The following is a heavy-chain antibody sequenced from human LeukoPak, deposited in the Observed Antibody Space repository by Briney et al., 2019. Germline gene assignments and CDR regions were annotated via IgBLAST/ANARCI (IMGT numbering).Heavy chain of an antibody. D-gene: IGHD5-18*01. V-gene: IGHV3-21*01. CDR3: ARGKVGYSYFDY. J-gene: IGHJ4*02. CDR1: GFTFSTYS. Sequence: GGSLRLSCAASGFTFSTYSMNWVRQAPGKGLEWVSSISSSSGYIHYADSVKGRFTISRDNAKNSLYLQMNSLRDTDTAVYYCARGKVGYSYFDYWGRGTLVTVSS. CDR2: ISSSSGYI.